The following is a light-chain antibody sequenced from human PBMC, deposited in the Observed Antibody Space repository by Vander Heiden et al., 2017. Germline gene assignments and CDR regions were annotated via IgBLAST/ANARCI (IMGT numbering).Light chain of an antibody. CDR1: RSDVGSHDH. Sequence: SALPQPAPVSGSPGQSITISCTGTRSDVGSHDHVAWYQQYPGKVPKLLIYEVTNRPSGVSDRFSASKSDNTASLTISALQSEDEAEYYCSSYTTSSTIVFGSGTKVTVL. CDR3: SSYTTSSTIV. J-gene: IGLJ1*01. V-gene: IGLV2-14*01. CDR2: EVT.